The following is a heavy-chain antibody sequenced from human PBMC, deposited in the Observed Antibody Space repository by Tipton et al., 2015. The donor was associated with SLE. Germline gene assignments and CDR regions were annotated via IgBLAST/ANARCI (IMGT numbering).Heavy chain of an antibody. D-gene: IGHD5-12*01. J-gene: IGHJ4*02. CDR2: IKQDGSEK. CDR3: ARLSGFGSLFDY. Sequence: SLRLSCAASGFTFSGYWMTWVRQAPGKGLEWVANIKQDGSEKYYVESVKGRFTISRDNAKTSLYLQMNSLRADDTGVYYCARLSGFGSLFDYWGQGTLVTVPS. V-gene: IGHV3-7*01. CDR1: GFTFSGYW.